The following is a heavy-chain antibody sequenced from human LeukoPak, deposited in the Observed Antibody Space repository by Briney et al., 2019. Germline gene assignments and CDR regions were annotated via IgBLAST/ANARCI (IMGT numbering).Heavy chain of an antibody. CDR1: GITFSNYA. J-gene: IGHJ4*02. V-gene: IGHV3-23*01. Sequence: QSGGSLRLSCVASGITFSNYAVSWVRQAPGEGLEWVSAISGSGGSTYYADSVKGRFTISRDNSKNTLYLQMNSLRAEDTAVYFCAKEPFRGYYDSSGYYDYWGQGTLVTVS. CDR3: AKEPFRGYYDSSGYYDY. D-gene: IGHD3-22*01. CDR2: ISGSGGST.